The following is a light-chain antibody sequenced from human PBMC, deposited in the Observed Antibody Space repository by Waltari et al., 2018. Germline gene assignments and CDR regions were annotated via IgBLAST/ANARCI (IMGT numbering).Light chain of an antibody. CDR3: HQYCSMPYT. V-gene: IGKV4-1*01. Sequence: DIVMTQSPDSLPVSLGERATFNCKSSQSVSYSSDNKNCLAWYQQKPGQPPRLLIYGASIRESGVPDRFSGSGSGTDFSLTISSLQAEDVAVYYCHQYCSMPYTFGQGTKLEIK. CDR2: GAS. J-gene: IGKJ2*01. CDR1: QSVSYSSDNKNC.